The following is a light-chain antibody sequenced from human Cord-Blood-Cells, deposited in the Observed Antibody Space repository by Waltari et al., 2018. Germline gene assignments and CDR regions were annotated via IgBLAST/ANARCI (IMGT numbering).Light chain of an antibody. CDR1: QSVSSRY. Sequence: EIVLTQTPGTLSLCPGERATLACRASQSVSSRYLAWYQQKPGQAPRHLIYGASSRATGIPVRFSGSGSGTDFTRTISRLEPEDFAVDYCQQYGSSYTFGQGTKLEIK. V-gene: IGKV3-20*01. CDR3: QQYGSSYT. CDR2: GAS. J-gene: IGKJ2*01.